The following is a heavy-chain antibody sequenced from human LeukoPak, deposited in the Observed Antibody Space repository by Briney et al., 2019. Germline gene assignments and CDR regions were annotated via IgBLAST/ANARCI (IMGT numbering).Heavy chain of an antibody. J-gene: IGHJ4*02. CDR3: ARGANKSDGDYTFDY. CDR2: IIPILGIA. CDR1: GGTFSSYA. V-gene: IGHV1-69*04. D-gene: IGHD4-17*01. Sequence: SVKVSCKASGGTFSSYAISWVRQAPGQGLEWMGRIIPILGIANYAQKLQGRVTITADKSTSTAYMGLSRLRSEDTAVYYCARGANKSDGDYTFDYWGQGTLVTVSS.